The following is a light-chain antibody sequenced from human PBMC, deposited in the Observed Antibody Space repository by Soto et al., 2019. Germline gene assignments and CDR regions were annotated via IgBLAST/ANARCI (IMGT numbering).Light chain of an antibody. CDR3: QQYHDWPLT. CDR1: QSVKSN. V-gene: IGKV3-15*01. Sequence: EIVLTQTPATLSVSPGDRATLSCRASQSVKSNLAWYQQKPGQAPSLLIYGASTRATGLPARFSGSGSGTEFTLIISSLQSEDFAVYYCQQYHDWPLTFGQGTKV. J-gene: IGKJ1*01. CDR2: GAS.